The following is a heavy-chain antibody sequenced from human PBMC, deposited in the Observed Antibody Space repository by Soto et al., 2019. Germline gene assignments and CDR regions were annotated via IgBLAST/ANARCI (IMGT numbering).Heavy chain of an antibody. CDR2: SFNSGTT. Sequence: QVQLQESGPGLVKPSQTLSLTCSVSGASTVSHYHWTWIRQPPGKGLDWMGYSFNSGTTFYNPSLTSRLSISMVTSGNHFSLELRSVTAADTAVYYCALALGPTTGLDYWGQGTLVTVSS. CDR1: GASTVSHYH. CDR3: ALALGPTTGLDY. J-gene: IGHJ4*02. V-gene: IGHV4-31*02. D-gene: IGHD1-26*01.